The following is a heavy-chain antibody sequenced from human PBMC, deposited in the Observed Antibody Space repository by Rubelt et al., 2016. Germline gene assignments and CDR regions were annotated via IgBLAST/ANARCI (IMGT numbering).Heavy chain of an antibody. J-gene: IGHJ5*02. CDR3: ATGGDFGVVIPNWFDP. CDR1: GGTFSSYA. Sequence: QVQLVQSGAEVKKPGSSVKVSCKASGGTFSSYAISWVRQAPGQGLEWMGGIIPIFGTANYAQKFQGRVTITADESTSTAYMERSSLRSEDTAVYYCATGGDFGVVIPNWFDPWGQGTLVTVSS. CDR2: IIPIFGTA. D-gene: IGHD3-3*01. V-gene: IGHV1-69*01.